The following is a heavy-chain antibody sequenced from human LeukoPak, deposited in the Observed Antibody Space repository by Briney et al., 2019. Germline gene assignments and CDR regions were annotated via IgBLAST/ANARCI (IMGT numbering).Heavy chain of an antibody. J-gene: IGHJ4*02. D-gene: IGHD6-19*01. CDR2: IRSDGSNK. V-gene: IGHV3-30*02. CDR3: ARILDSAWGELGY. CDR1: GFTFSSYW. Sequence: GGSLRLSCVGSGFTFSSYWMTWVRQAPGKGLEWMAFIRSDGSNKYYADSVKGRFTISRDNSKNTLYLQMNSLRAEDTAVYYCARILDSAWGELGYWGQGTLVTVSS.